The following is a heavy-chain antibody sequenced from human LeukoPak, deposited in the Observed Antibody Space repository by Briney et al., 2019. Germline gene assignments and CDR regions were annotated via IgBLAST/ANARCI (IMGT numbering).Heavy chain of an antibody. CDR3: ARGKVVTMVRGVIITYFDY. V-gene: IGHV3-21*01. CDR1: GFXLSTYT. Sequence: GGSLRLSCVASGFXLSTYTINWVRQAPGKGLEWVSSITGNSHYIYYADSVKGRFNISRDNAQNSLFLQMNSLRVEDTAVYYCARGKVVTMVRGVIITYFDYWGQGTLVTVSS. J-gene: IGHJ4*02. CDR2: ITGNSHYI. D-gene: IGHD3-10*01.